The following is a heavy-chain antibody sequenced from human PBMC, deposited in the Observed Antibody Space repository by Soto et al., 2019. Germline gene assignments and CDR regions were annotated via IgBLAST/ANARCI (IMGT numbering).Heavy chain of an antibody. CDR1: GYTFTSYG. CDR3: ARVLRFRLEQQEYCQH. Sequence: ASVKVSCKASGYTFTSYGISWVRQAPGQGLEWMGRSIPILGIANYAQKFQGRVTITADKSTSTAYMELSSLRSEDTAVYYCARVLRFRLEQQEYCQHWGQGTLVTNSS. D-gene: IGHD3-3*01. V-gene: IGHV1-69*04. CDR2: SIPILGIA. J-gene: IGHJ1*01.